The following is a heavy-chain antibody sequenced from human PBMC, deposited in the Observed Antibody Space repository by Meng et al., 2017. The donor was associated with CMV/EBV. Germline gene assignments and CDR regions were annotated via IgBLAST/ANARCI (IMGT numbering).Heavy chain of an antibody. V-gene: IGHV3-15*01. D-gene: IGHD4-17*01. CDR2: IKSKTDGGTT. J-gene: IGHJ6*02. CDR1: GFTFSNAW. Sequence: GGSLRLSCAASGFTFSNAWMSWVRQAPGKGLAWVGSIKSKTDGGTTDYAAPVKGRFTISRDDSKNTLYLQMNSLKTEDTAVYYCTTGRATVTGYYYYGMDVWGQGTTVTVSS. CDR3: TTGRATVTGYYYYGMDV.